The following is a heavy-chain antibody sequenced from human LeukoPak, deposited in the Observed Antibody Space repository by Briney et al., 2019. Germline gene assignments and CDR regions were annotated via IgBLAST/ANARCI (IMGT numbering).Heavy chain of an antibody. D-gene: IGHD2-2*01. CDR3: AKDPHCTGTSCPPN. Sequence: GGSLRLSCATSGFPFSTYGMHWVRQAPGKGLEWVAIIWYDGSEKYYGDSVKGRVTVSRDSSKNTVYLQMNSLRAEDTAVYYCAKDPHCTGTSCPPNWGQGTLVTVSS. J-gene: IGHJ4*02. V-gene: IGHV3-33*06. CDR1: GFPFSTYG. CDR2: IWYDGSEK.